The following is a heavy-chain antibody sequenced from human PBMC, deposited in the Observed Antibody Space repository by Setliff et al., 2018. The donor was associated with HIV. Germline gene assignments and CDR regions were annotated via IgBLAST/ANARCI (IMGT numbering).Heavy chain of an antibody. CDR2: IRSKDYGGAP. J-gene: IGHJ4*02. Sequence: PGGSLRLSCAASGFTFNNAWMNWVRQAPGKGLEWLGFIRSKDYGGAPAYAASVEDRLSISRDDSKGIAYLQMDSLKNEDTAVYYCARGPHKYCSVTNCMYDLWGQGTLVTVSS. D-gene: IGHD2-15*01. CDR1: GFTFNNAW. CDR3: ARGPHKYCSVTNCMYDL. V-gene: IGHV3-49*04.